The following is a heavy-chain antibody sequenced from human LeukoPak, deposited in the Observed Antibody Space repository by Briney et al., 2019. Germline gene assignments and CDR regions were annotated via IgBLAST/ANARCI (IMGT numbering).Heavy chain of an antibody. J-gene: IGHJ4*02. Sequence: GASVKVSCKASGYTFTSYGVSWVRQAPGQGLEWMGWISANNGNTHYAQKFQGRVTLTTDTSTSAAYMELRSPRSDDTAVYYCARKGTGYPSDYWGQGTLVTVSS. CDR3: ARKGTGYPSDY. D-gene: IGHD3/OR15-3a*01. CDR2: ISANNGNT. CDR1: GYTFTSYG. V-gene: IGHV1-18*04.